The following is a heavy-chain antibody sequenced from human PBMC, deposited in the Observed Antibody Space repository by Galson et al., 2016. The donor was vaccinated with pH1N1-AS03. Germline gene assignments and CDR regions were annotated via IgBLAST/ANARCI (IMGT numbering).Heavy chain of an antibody. CDR3: ERNEGYSGYDYYYGLDV. V-gene: IGHV3-21*01. CDR1: GFAFGSFT. D-gene: IGHD5-12*01. J-gene: IGHJ6*02. Sequence: SLRLSCAASGFAFGSFTMNWVRQAPGKGLEWVSSISLTSTYIYFADSVKGRFTISRDNAKNSLYLQMNSLRAEDTAVYYCERNEGYSGYDYYYGLDVWGQGTTVTVSS. CDR2: ISLTSTYI.